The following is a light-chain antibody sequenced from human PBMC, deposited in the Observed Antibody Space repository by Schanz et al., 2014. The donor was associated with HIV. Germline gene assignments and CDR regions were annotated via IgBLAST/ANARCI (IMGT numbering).Light chain of an antibody. V-gene: IGKV3-20*01. CDR1: QSISTH. CDR2: GAS. Sequence: EIVLTQSPGTLSLSPGEVGTLSCRASQSISTHLAWYQQKPGQAPTLLIYGASKRATGIPDRFIGGGSGTDFTLTISSLQSEDFAVYYCQQYGSSPWTFGQGTKVEIK. J-gene: IGKJ1*01. CDR3: QQYGSSPWT.